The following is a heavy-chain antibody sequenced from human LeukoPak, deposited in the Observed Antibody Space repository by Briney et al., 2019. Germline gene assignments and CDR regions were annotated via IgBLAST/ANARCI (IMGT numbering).Heavy chain of an antibody. V-gene: IGHV4-59*01. J-gene: IGHJ4*02. Sequence: SETLSLTCTVSGGSISSYYWSWIRQPPGKGLEWIGYIYYSGSTNYNPSLKSRVTISVDTPKNQFSLKLSSVTAADTAVYYCARGDVLRYFDWLLGFDYWGQGTLVTVSS. CDR3: ARGDVLRYFDWLLGFDY. CDR2: IYYSGST. D-gene: IGHD3-9*01. CDR1: GGSISSYY.